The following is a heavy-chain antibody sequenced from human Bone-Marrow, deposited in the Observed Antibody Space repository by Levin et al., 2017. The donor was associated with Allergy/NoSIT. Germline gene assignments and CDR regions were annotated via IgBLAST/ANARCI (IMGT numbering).Heavy chain of an antibody. V-gene: IGHV3-15*01. CDR2: IKPKNDGGTT. CDR1: GFTFANGW. Sequence: PGGSLRLSCAGSGFTFANGWMNWVRQAPGKGLEWVGRIKPKNDGGTTDYAAPVKGRFTISRDDSKNTMYLQMNSLTTEDTALYYCTTDRGPRYCSRTTCSWTSWGQGTLVTVSS. CDR3: TTDRGPRYCSRTTCSWTS. J-gene: IGHJ5*02. D-gene: IGHD2-2*01.